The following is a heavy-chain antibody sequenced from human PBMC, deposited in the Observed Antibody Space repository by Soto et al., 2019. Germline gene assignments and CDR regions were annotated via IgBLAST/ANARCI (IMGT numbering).Heavy chain of an antibody. V-gene: IGHV4-34*01. CDR1: GGSFSGYY. CDR3: ARYCSGGSCENTTFDY. Sequence: SETLSLTCAVYGGSFSGYYWSWIRQPPGKGLEWIEEINHSGSTNYNPSLKSRVTISVDTSKNQFSLKLSSVTAADTAVYYCARYCSGGSCENTTFDYWGQGTLVTVSS. J-gene: IGHJ4*02. CDR2: INHSGST. D-gene: IGHD2-15*01.